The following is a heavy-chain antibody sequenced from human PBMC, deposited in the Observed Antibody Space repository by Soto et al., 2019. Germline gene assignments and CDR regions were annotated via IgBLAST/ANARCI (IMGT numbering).Heavy chain of an antibody. CDR1: GLTSSNYA. D-gene: IGHD4-17*01. CDR2: ISAGGST. V-gene: IGHV3-23*01. Sequence: GGSLRLSCAASGLTSSNYAMSWVRQAPGKGLEWVSAISAGGSTYYADSVKGRFTISRDNSKNTLYLQMNSLRAEDTAVYYCAKVSRADYDRPVAPHDYWGQGTLVTVSS. CDR3: AKVSRADYDRPVAPHDY. J-gene: IGHJ4*02.